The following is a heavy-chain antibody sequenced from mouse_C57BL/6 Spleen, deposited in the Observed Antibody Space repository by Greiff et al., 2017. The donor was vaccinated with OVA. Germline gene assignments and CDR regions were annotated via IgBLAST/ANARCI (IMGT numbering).Heavy chain of an antibody. CDR3: ARPGNGEDYAMDD. Sequence: QVQLQQPGAELVKPGASVKLSCKASGYTFTSYWMHWVKQRPGHGLEWIGMIHPNSGSSNYNEKFKSKATLTVDKSSRTAYKQLSSLTSEDSAVYYCARPGNGEDYAMDDWGQGTSVTVSS. J-gene: IGHJ4*01. CDR1: GYTFTSYW. V-gene: IGHV1-64*01. CDR2: IHPNSGSS.